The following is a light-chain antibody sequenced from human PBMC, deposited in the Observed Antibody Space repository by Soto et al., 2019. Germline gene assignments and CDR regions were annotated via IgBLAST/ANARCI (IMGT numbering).Light chain of an antibody. Sequence: EIVMTQSPATLPVSPGERATLSCRASQSVDSKLAWYQQKPGQGPRLLIYGASSRATGIPARFSGSGSGTEFTLTISSLQSEDFAVYYCQHYSTWLWTFGQGTKVEIK. J-gene: IGKJ1*01. CDR3: QHYSTWLWT. V-gene: IGKV3-15*01. CDR2: GAS. CDR1: QSVDSK.